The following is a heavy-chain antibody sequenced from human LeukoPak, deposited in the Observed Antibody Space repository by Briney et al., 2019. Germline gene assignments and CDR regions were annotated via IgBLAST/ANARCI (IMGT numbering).Heavy chain of an antibody. CDR1: GGSINSGDYY. J-gene: IGHJ4*02. V-gene: IGHV4-30-4*01. D-gene: IGHD3-22*01. CDR3: ARLDDSSGYSLDY. Sequence: SQTLSLTCTVSGGSINSGDYYWSWIRQPTGKGLEWIGYIYYSGSTYYNPSLKSRVTISVDTSKNQFSLKLSSVTAADTAVYYCARLDDSSGYSLDYWGQGTLVTVSS. CDR2: IYYSGST.